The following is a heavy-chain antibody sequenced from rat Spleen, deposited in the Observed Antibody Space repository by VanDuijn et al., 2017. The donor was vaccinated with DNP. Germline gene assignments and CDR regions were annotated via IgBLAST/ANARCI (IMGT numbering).Heavy chain of an antibody. CDR2: ISYNGGTP. V-gene: IGHV5-29*01. Sequence: EVQLVESGGGFVQPGRSLKLSCAASGFTFSNYGMAWVRQAPTKGLEWVATISYNGGTPYYRDSVKGRFTISRDNAKSTLYLQMDSLRSEDTATYYCATALGDYWGQGVMVTVSS. CDR3: ATALGDY. CDR1: GFTFSNYG. J-gene: IGHJ2*01. D-gene: IGHD5-1*01.